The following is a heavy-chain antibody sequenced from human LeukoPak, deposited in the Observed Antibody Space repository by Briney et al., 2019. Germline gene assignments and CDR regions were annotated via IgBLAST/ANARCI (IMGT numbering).Heavy chain of an antibody. CDR3: ARAGQSDY. CDR1: GFTFDDYA. V-gene: IGHV3-9*01. CDR2: ISWNSGSI. Sequence: SGGSLRLSCAASGFTFDDYAMHWVRQAPGKGLEWVSGISWNSGSIGYADSVKGRFTISRDNAKNSLYLQMNSLRAEDTALYYCARAGQSDYWGQGTLVTVSS. J-gene: IGHJ4*02.